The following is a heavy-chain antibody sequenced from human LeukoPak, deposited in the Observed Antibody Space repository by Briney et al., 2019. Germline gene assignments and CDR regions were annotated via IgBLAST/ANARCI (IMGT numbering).Heavy chain of an antibody. CDR3: ARDEAAYYDSSGGAFDI. Sequence: SETLSLTCAVYGGSFSGYYWSWIRQPPEKGLEWIGEINHSGSTNYNPSLKSRVTISVDTSKNQFSLKLSSVTAADTAVYYCARDEAAYYDSSGGAFDIWGQGTMVTVSS. J-gene: IGHJ3*02. V-gene: IGHV4-34*01. CDR2: INHSGST. D-gene: IGHD3-22*01. CDR1: GGSFSGYY.